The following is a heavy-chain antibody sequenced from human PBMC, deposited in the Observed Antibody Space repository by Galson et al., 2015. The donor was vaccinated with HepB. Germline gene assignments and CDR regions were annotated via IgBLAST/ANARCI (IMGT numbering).Heavy chain of an antibody. V-gene: IGHV3-53*01. CDR1: GFTVSSNY. J-gene: IGHJ4*02. Sequence: SLRLSCAASGFTVSSNYMSWVRQAPGKGLEWVSVIYSGGSTYYADSVKGRFTISRDNSKNTLYLQMNSLRAEDTAVYYCARARSYCSSTSCYQYYFDYWGQGTLVTVSS. CDR2: IYSGGST. D-gene: IGHD2-2*01. CDR3: ARARSYCSSTSCYQYYFDY.